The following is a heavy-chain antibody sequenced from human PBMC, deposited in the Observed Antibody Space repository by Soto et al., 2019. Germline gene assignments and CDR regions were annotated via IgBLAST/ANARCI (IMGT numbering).Heavy chain of an antibody. V-gene: IGHV3-23*01. D-gene: IGHD5-12*01. CDR1: GFTFSSYA. CDR3: ARRDGYNSDY. Sequence: PGGSLRLSCAASGFTFSSYAMSWVRQAPGKGLEWVSAISGSGGSTYYVDSVKGRFTISRDNSKNTLYLQMGSLRTEDMAVYYCARRDGYNSDYWGQGTLVTVSS. J-gene: IGHJ4*02. CDR2: ISGSGGST.